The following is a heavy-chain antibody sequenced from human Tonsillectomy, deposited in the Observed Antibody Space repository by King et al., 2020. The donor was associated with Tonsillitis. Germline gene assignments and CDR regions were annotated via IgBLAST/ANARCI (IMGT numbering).Heavy chain of an antibody. CDR1: GYSISSGYY. J-gene: IGHJ4*02. CDR2: IYHSGST. CDR3: ARGGTFLGGVMDFALVSPHYFDY. D-gene: IGHD3-16*01. V-gene: IGHV4-38-2*02. Sequence: VQLQESGPGLVKPSETLSLTCTVSGYSISSGYYWGWIRQPPGKGLEWIGTIYHSGSTYYNPSLKSRVTISVDTSKNQFSLKLSSVTAADTAVYYCARGGTFLGGVMDFALVSPHYFDYWGQGTLVPVSS.